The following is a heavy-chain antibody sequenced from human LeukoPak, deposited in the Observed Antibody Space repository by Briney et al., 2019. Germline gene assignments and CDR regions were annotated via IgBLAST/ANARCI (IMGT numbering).Heavy chain of an antibody. Sequence: GASVKVSCKASGGTFSSYAISGVRQAPGQGLEWMGGIIPIFGTANYAQKFQGRVTITADESTSTAYMELSSLRSEDTAVYYCARGETGTTHQMGFDPWGQRTLVTVSS. CDR2: IIPIFGTA. D-gene: IGHD1-7*01. V-gene: IGHV1-69*13. CDR3: ARGETGTTHQMGFDP. J-gene: IGHJ5*02. CDR1: GGTFSSYA.